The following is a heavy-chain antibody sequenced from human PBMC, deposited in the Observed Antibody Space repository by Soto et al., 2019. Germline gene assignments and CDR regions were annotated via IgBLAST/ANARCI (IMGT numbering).Heavy chain of an antibody. V-gene: IGHV3-23*01. J-gene: IGHJ6*02. Sequence: GGSLRLSFAASGFAFSTYAMTWVRQAPGKGLEWVSVISGIGGSSYYAASVKGRFTISRDNSKNTLFLQMNGLRAEDTAVYYCAKVTKRAAAGRYEYYKYGMDVWGQGTTVAVSS. D-gene: IGHD6-13*01. CDR2: ISGIGGSS. CDR3: AKVTKRAAAGRYEYYKYGMDV. CDR1: GFAFSTYA.